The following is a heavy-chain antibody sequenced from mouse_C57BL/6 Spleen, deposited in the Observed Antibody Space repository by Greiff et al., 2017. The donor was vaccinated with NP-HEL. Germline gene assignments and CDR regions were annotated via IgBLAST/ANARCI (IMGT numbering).Heavy chain of an antibody. CDR2: IYPGNSDT. J-gene: IGHJ2*01. Sequence: DVKLVESGTVLARPGASVKMSCKTSGYTFTSYWMHWVKQRPGQGLEWIGAIYPGNSDTSYNQKFKGKAKLTAVTSASTAYMELSSLTNEDSAVYYCTREDDYQYYFDYWGQGTTLTVSS. D-gene: IGHD2-4*01. V-gene: IGHV1-5*01. CDR1: GYTFTSYW. CDR3: TREDDYQYYFDY.